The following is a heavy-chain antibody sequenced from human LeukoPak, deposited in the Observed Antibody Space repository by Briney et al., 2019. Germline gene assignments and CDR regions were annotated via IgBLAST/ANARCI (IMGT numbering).Heavy chain of an antibody. D-gene: IGHD4-17*01. V-gene: IGHV1-24*01. CDR1: GYTLTELS. Sequence: AASVKVSCKVSGYTLTELSMHWVRRAPGKGLEWMGGFDPEDGETIYAQKFQGRVTMTEDTSTDTAYMELSSLRSEDTAVYYCATYDYGDYNWFDPWGQGTLVTVSS. CDR2: FDPEDGET. CDR3: ATYDYGDYNWFDP. J-gene: IGHJ5*02.